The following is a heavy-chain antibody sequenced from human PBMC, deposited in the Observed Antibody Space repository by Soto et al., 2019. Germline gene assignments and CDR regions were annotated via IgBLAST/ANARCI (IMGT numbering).Heavy chain of an antibody. V-gene: IGHV3-23*01. D-gene: IGHD6-19*01. CDR2: ISGSGGST. CDR3: AKGWYSSGWYLQH. Sequence: GSLRLSCAASGFTFSSYAMSWVRQAPGKGREWFSAISGSGGSTYYADSVKGRFTISRDNSKNTLYLQMNSLRAEDTAVYYCAKGWYSSGWYLQHWGQGTLVTVSS. CDR1: GFTFSSYA. J-gene: IGHJ1*01.